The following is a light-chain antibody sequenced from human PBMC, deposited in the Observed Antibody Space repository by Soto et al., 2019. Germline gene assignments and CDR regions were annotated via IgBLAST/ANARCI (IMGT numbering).Light chain of an antibody. J-gene: IGKJ4*01. CDR3: QQANNFPLT. V-gene: IGKV1-12*01. CDR1: QGINNW. CDR2: AAS. Sequence: DIQMTQSPSSVSASVGDTVSITCRASQGINNWLAWYQRKPGKAPQLLIYAASSLQSGVPSRFSGSGFGTDFTLTITSLQPEDFATYFCQQANNFPLTFGGGTKIEIK.